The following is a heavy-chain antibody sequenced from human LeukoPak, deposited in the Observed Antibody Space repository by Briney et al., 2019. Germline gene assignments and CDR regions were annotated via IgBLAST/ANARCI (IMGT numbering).Heavy chain of an antibody. CDR1: GGSIGSSSYY. CDR2: IYYSGST. J-gene: IGHJ4*02. CDR3: ARTGSTVTMLYPFDH. D-gene: IGHD4-17*01. V-gene: IGHV4-61*05. Sequence: SETLSLACTVSGGSIGSSSYYWGWIRQPPGKGLEWIGYIYYSGSTNYNPSLKSRVSISVDTSKNQFSLKLSSVTAADTAVYYCARTGSTVTMLYPFDHWGQGTLVTVSS.